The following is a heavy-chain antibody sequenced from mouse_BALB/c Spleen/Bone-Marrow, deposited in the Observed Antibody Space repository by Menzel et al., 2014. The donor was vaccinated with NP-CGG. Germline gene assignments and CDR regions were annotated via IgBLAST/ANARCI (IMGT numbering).Heavy chain of an antibody. CDR1: GYSFTGYT. D-gene: IGHD2-4*01. J-gene: IGHJ3*01. Sequence: VHVKQSGPELVKPGASMKISCKASGYSFTGYTMNWVKQSLGKNLEWIGLINPYNGGTSHNQKFKAKATLTVDKSSSTAYMELLSLTSEDSAVYYCARDDYDVGFAYWGQGTLVTVSA. CDR3: ARDDYDVGFAY. CDR2: INPYNGGT. V-gene: IGHV1-18*01.